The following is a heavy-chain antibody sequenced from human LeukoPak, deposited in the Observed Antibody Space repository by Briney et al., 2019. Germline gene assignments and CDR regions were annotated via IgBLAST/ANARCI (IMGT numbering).Heavy chain of an antibody. D-gene: IGHD6-13*01. Sequence: GGSLRLSCAAAGFTFSTYGMSWVRQAPGKGLEWVSGISGGGDRTSYAQSVKGRFTISRDNAKNSLYLQMNSLRAEDTAVHYCARFIAAPYYFDYWGRGTLVTVSS. J-gene: IGHJ4*02. CDR1: GFTFSTYG. V-gene: IGHV3-23*01. CDR2: ISGGGDRT. CDR3: ARFIAAPYYFDY.